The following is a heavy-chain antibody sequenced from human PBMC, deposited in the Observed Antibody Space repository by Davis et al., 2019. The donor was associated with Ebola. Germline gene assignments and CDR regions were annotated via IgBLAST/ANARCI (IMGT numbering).Heavy chain of an antibody. J-gene: IGHJ5*02. CDR1: GYTFTSYG. V-gene: IGHV1-18*01. CDR2: ISAYNGNT. CDR3: ARALSPSGSSWINWFDP. Sequence: ASVKVSCKASGYTFTSYGINWVRQAPGQGLEWMGWISAYNGNTNYAQKLQGRVTMTTDTSTSTAYMELRSLRSEDTAVYYCARALSPSGSSWINWFDPWGQGTLVTVSS. D-gene: IGHD6-13*01.